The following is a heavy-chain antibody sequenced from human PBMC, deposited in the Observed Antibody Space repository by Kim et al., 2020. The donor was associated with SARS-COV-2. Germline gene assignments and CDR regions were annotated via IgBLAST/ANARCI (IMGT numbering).Heavy chain of an antibody. Sequence: KYYGASVRGRCTISRENSKNTQYLQMNSLRAEDTAVYYCARELNRALDYWGQGTLVTVSS. J-gene: IGHJ4*02. CDR2: K. V-gene: IGHV3-33*01. CDR3: ARELNRALDY.